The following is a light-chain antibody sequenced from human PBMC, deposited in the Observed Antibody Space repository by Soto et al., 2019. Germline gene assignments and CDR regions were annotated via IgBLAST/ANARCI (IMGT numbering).Light chain of an antibody. J-gene: IGKJ2*01. CDR2: GAS. V-gene: IGKV3-20*01. CDR1: QSVSSSY. CDR3: QQYGSFRT. Sequence: EIVLTQSPGTLSLSPGERATLSCRASQSVSSSYLAWYQQKPGQAPRLLIYGASSRATGIPDRFSGSGSGTVFTLTISRLEPEDFAVYYCQQYGSFRTFGQGTKLEIK.